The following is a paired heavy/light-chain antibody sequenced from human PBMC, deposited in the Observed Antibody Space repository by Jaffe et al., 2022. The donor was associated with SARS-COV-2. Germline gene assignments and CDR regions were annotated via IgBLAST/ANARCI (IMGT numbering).Light chain of an antibody. CDR1: SGSVSSGYY. Sequence: QTVVTQEPSFSVSPGGTVTITCGLNSGSVSSGYYPSWYRQTPGQPPRAVIYSTNIRSSGVPDRFSGSILGKKAALTITGARADDESDYYCVVYLPNGIWMFGGGTKLTVL. CDR3: VVYLPNGIWM. V-gene: IGLV8-61*01. J-gene: IGLJ3*02. CDR2: STN.
Heavy chain of an antibody. J-gene: IGHJ4*02. CDR2: VYYDGKT. D-gene: IGHD3-9*01. CDR3: VRHPIASLRYFDWLFPIDY. Sequence: QVQLRESGPGLVRPSETLSLTCTVSGDSTHSGSYNWGWVRQPPGQGLEWIGSVYYDGKTYHNPALKSRVTMSEDSSNNQFSLRLTSVTVADTAVYYCVRHPIASLRYFDWLFPIDYWGQGMLVTVSS. CDR1: GDSTHSGSYN. V-gene: IGHV4-39*01.